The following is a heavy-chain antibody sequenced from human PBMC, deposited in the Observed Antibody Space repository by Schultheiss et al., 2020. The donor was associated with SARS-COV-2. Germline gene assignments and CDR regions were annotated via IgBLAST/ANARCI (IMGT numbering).Heavy chain of an antibody. CDR1: GGSISSGGYY. J-gene: IGHJ2*01. D-gene: IGHD6-19*01. V-gene: IGHV4-31*03. CDR3: ARHLGQWLVPYWYFDL. Sequence: SETLSLTCTVSGGSISSGGYYWSWIRQHPGKGLEWIGYIYYSGSTYYNPSLKSRVTISVDTSKNQFSLKLSSVTAADTAVYYCARHLGQWLVPYWYFDLWGRGALGTVSS. CDR2: IYYSGST.